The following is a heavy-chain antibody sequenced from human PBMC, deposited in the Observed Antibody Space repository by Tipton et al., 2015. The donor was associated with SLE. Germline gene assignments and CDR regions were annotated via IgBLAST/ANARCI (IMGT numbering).Heavy chain of an antibody. Sequence: TLSLTCTVSGGSISSSSYYWGWIRQPPGKGLEWIGSIYYSGSTYYNPSLKSRVTISVDTSKNQFSLKLSSVTAADTAVYYCARRYSCSGGSCLNWFDPWGQGTLVTVSS. J-gene: IGHJ5*02. CDR2: IYYSGST. CDR1: GGSISSSSYY. D-gene: IGHD2-15*01. CDR3: ARRYSCSGGSCLNWFDP. V-gene: IGHV4-39*01.